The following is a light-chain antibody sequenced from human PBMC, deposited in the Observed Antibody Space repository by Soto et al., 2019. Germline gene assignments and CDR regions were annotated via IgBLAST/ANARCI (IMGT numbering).Light chain of an antibody. Sequence: AIQMTQSPSSLSASLGDRVTIPSRASQAIRNDLGWYQQRPGKAPKLLIYATSNLQTGVPSRFSGSGSGTDFTLTISSLQPEDFATYYCLQDYSYPRTFGQGTKVEIK. J-gene: IGKJ1*01. CDR3: LQDYSYPRT. CDR2: ATS. V-gene: IGKV1-6*01. CDR1: QAIRND.